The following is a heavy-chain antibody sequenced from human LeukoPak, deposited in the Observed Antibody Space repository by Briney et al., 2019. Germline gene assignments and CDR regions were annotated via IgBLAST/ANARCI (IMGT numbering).Heavy chain of an antibody. CDR2: IKQDGSAK. V-gene: IGHV3-7*01. Sequence: GGSLRLSCVASGFTFADSWMTWVRQAPGKGLEWVANIKQDGSAKYYVDSVKGRFTISRDNAKNSLYLQMNSLRAEDTAVYYCARGAGKYSGSSDFDYWGQGTLVTVSS. J-gene: IGHJ4*02. CDR3: ARGAGKYSGSSDFDY. D-gene: IGHD1-26*01. CDR1: GFTFADSW.